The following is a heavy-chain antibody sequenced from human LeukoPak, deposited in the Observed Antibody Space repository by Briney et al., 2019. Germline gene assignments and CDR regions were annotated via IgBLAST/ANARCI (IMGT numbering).Heavy chain of an antibody. CDR1: GGSISSSSYY. V-gene: IGHV4-39*01. D-gene: IGHD2-15*01. CDR3: ASVGVERATLDY. CDR2: IYYSGST. J-gene: IGHJ4*02. Sequence: SETLSLTCTVSGGSISSSSYYWGWIRQPPGKGLEWIGSIYYSGSTYYNPSLKSRVTISADTSKNQFSLKLSSVTAADTAVFYCASVGVERATLDYWGQGTLVTVSS.